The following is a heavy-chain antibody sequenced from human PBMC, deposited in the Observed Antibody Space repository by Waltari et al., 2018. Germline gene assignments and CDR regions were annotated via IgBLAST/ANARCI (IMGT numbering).Heavy chain of an antibody. V-gene: IGHV4-59*11. D-gene: IGHD1-1*01. CDR1: GGSISSHY. CDR3: ARDGRGMDV. Sequence: QVQLQESGPGLVKPSETLSLTCTVSGGSISSHYWSWIRQPPGKGLEWIGYIYYSGSTNSNPSLKSRVTISVDTSKNQFSLKLSSVTAADTAVYYCARDGRGMDVWGQGTTVTVSS. CDR2: IYYSGST. J-gene: IGHJ6*02.